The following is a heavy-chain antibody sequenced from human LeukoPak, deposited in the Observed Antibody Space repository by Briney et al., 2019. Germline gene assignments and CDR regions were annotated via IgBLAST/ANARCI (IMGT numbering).Heavy chain of an antibody. Sequence: PSETLSLTCTVSGGSISSGDNYWGWIRQPPGKGLEWIGEIYHSGSTNYNPSLKSRVTISVDKSKNQFSLKLSSVTAADTAVYYCARWKQWLAANWFDPWGQGTLVTVSS. CDR1: GGSISSGDNY. CDR3: ARWKQWLAANWFDP. J-gene: IGHJ5*02. D-gene: IGHD6-19*01. CDR2: IYHSGST. V-gene: IGHV4-39*07.